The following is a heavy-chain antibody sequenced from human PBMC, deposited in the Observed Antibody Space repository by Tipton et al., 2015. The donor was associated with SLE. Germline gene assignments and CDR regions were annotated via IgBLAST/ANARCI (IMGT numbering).Heavy chain of an antibody. D-gene: IGHD5-18*01. V-gene: IGHV4-61*01. CDR2: IYYSGST. CDR3: ARARGTAMVDY. Sequence: TLSLTCTVSGGSISSSSYYWSWIRQPPGKGLEWIGYIYYSGSTNYNPSLKSRVTISVDTSKNQFSLKLSSVTAADTTVYYCARARGTAMVDYWGQGTLVTVSS. CDR1: GGSISSSSYY. J-gene: IGHJ4*02.